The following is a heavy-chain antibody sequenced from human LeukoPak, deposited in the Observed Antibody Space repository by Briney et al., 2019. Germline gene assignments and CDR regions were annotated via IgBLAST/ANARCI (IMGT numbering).Heavy chain of an antibody. Sequence: PSETLSLTCTVSGGSISSSSYYWGWIRQPPGKGLEWIGSIYYSGSTYYNPSLKSRVTISVDTSKNQFSLKLSSVTAADTAVYYCASEPATVTMMPNAFDIWGQGTMVTVSS. D-gene: IGHD4-17*01. V-gene: IGHV4-39*01. CDR1: GGSISSSSYY. CDR3: ASEPATVTMMPNAFDI. J-gene: IGHJ3*02. CDR2: IYYSGST.